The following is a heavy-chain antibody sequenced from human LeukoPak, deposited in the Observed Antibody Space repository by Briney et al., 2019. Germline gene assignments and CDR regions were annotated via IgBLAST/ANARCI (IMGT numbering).Heavy chain of an antibody. D-gene: IGHD1-26*01. J-gene: IGHJ4*02. V-gene: IGHV1-8*01. CDR3: ARGSSGSLGRDY. CDR2: MNPYSGNT. CDR1: GYTFTSYD. Sequence: GASVKVSCKASGYTFTSYDINWVRQATGQGLEWMGWMNPYSGNTGYVQEFQGRVTMTRDTSISTAYMKLSSLRSDDTAVYFCARGSSGSLGRDYWGQGTLVTVSS.